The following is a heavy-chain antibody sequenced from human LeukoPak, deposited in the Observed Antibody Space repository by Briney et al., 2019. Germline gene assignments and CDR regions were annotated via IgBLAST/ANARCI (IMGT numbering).Heavy chain of an antibody. CDR2: IKHDSSAI. J-gene: IGHJ6*03. D-gene: IGHD3-10*01. CDR3: ARGSWFGDSKLYTHYMDV. V-gene: IGHV3-7*01. Sequence: GGSLRLSCAASGFIFSDYWMNWVRQAPGKGPEWVANIKHDSSAIYSLDSVKGRFTISRDNSKNTVYLQMNSLRAEDTAVYYCARGSWFGDSKLYTHYMDVWGKGTTVTVSS. CDR1: GFIFSDYW.